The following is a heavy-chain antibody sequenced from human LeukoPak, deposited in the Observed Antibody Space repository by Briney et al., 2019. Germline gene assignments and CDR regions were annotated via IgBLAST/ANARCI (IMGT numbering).Heavy chain of an antibody. D-gene: IGHD6-19*01. J-gene: IGHJ4*02. CDR3: ARAAPSIIAVAEIPDY. Sequence: GGSLRLSCAASGFTFSTFAMIWVRQPPGKGLEWVSSIFPSGGEIHYADSVKGRFTISRDNSKNTLYLQMNSLRAEDTALYYCARAAPSIIAVAEIPDYWGQGTLVAVSS. CDR1: GFTFSTFA. V-gene: IGHV3-23*01. CDR2: IFPSGGEI.